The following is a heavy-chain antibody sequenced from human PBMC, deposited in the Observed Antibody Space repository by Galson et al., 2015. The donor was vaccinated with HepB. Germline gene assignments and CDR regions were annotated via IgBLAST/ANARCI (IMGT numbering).Heavy chain of an antibody. D-gene: IGHD2-2*02. CDR3: AKDAIGHYPYYYSMEV. CDR1: GFTFSSYA. V-gene: IGHV3-23*01. Sequence: SLRLSCAASGFTFSSYAMSWVRQAPGKGLEWVSAISGSGGSTYYADSVKGRFTISRDNSKNTLYLQMNSLRAEDTAVYYCAKDAIGHYPYYYSMEVWGKVTTLTVSS. J-gene: IGHJ6*03. CDR2: ISGSGGST.